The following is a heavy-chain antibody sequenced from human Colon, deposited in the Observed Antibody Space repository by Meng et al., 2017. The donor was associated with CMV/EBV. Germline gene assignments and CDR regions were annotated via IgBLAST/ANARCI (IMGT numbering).Heavy chain of an antibody. Sequence: GESLKISCAASGFSFTSHTVNWVRQAPGKGLEWVSAISGDSHNIYYAASVRARFTISRDNAQSSLYLQMNSLRAEDTAVYHCTSCGGNCSYHNYYAMDFWAKGPRSPSP. CDR1: GFSFTSHT. CDR2: ISGDSHNI. V-gene: IGHV3-21*01. J-gene: IGHJ6*02. CDR3: TSCGGNCSYHNYYAMDF. D-gene: IGHD2-21*01.